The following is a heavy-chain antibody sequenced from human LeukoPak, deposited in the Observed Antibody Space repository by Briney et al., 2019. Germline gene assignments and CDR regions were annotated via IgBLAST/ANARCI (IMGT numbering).Heavy chain of an antibody. CDR2: IYTSGST. J-gene: IGHJ3*02. CDR3: ARYCSGGSCYLGAHDAFDI. D-gene: IGHD2-15*01. CDR1: GGSISSYY. V-gene: IGHV4-4*07. Sequence: SETLSLTCTVSGGSISSYYWSWIRQPAGKGLEWIGRIYTSGSTNYNPSLKSRVTMSVDTSKNQFSLKLSSVTAAGTAVYYCARYCSGGSCYLGAHDAFDIWGQGTMVTVSS.